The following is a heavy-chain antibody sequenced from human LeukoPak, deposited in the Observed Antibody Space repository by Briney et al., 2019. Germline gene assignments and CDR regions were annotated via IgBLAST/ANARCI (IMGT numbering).Heavy chain of an antibody. J-gene: IGHJ5*02. CDR3: AKDMGATGGDNWFDP. Sequence: GGSLRLSCAASGFTFSSYAMSWVRQAPGKGLEWVSSISSSGGTTYYADSVKGRFTFSRDNSKNTLYPQMNSLRAEDTAVYYCAKDMGATGGDNWFDPWGQGTLVTVSS. V-gene: IGHV3-23*01. CDR1: GFTFSSYA. CDR2: ISSSGGTT. D-gene: IGHD1-26*01.